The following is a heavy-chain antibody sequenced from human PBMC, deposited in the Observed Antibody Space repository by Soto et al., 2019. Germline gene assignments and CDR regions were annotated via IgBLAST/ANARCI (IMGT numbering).Heavy chain of an antibody. CDR3: ARRYGSCFDY. D-gene: IGHD5-18*01. CDR1: GYTFTSYH. CDR2: INPSGGTT. Sequence: ASVKVSCKASGYTFTSYHMHWVRQAPGQGLEWMGFINPSGGTTNYAQKLQGRVTMTRDTSTSTVYMELSSLRSEDTAVYYCARRYGSCFDYWGQGTLVTVSS. J-gene: IGHJ4*02. V-gene: IGHV1-46*01.